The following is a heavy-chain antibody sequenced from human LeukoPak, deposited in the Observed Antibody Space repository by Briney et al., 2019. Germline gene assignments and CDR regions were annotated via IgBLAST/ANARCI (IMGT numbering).Heavy chain of an antibody. CDR2: IYYSGST. J-gene: IGHJ4*02. Sequence: PSEPLSLTCTVSVGSISGYYWSWIRQPPGKGLEWIGYIYYSGSTNYNPSLKSRVTISVDTSKNQFSLKLSSVTAADTAVYYCARHRCCSSTSGFDYWGQGTLVTVSS. D-gene: IGHD2-2*01. CDR3: ARHRCCSSTSGFDY. V-gene: IGHV4-59*08. CDR1: VGSISGYY.